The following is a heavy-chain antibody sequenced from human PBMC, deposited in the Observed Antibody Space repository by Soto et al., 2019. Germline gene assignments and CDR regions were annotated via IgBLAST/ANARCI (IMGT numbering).Heavy chain of an antibody. J-gene: IGHJ4*02. V-gene: IGHV2-5*02. Sequence: QITLNESGPTQVKPRQTLTLTCTFSGFSLTTSGVGVGWIRQAPGKAPEWLALIYWDADKRYSPSLKSRLTITKDTSKNQVVLTMADLDPADTATYYCAHRVLRTVFGLVTPTAIYFDFWGRGTPVAVSS. CDR2: IYWDADK. CDR3: AHRVLRTVFGLVTPTAIYFDF. D-gene: IGHD3-3*01. CDR1: GFSLTTSGVG.